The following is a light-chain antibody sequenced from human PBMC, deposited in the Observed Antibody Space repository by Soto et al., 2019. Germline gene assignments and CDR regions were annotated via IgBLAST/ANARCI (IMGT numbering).Light chain of an antibody. J-gene: IGKJ4*01. CDR1: RGIGST. CDR3: QQYGYLVT. V-gene: IGKV3-15*01. CDR2: DTS. Sequence: EVVMTQSPATLSVSPGERATLSCRASRGIGSTLAWYQQKPGQTPRLLIYDTSTRATGVPGRFIGSRSGTEFTLTITSLQSEDFAIYYCQQYGYLVTFGGGTKVEIK.